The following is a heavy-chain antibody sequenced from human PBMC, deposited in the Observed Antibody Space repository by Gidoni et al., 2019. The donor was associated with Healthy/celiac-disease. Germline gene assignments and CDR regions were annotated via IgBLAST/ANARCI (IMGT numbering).Heavy chain of an antibody. CDR2: IYYSGST. CDR1: GRSISSYY. V-gene: IGHV4-59*01. J-gene: IGHJ4*02. D-gene: IGHD3-22*01. Sequence: QVQLQESGPGLVKPSETLYLTFTVSGRSISSYYWSWIRQPPGKGLEWIGYIYYSGSTNYNPSLKSRVTISVDTSKNQFSLKLSSVTAADTAVYYCAGHDFDYYDSSGYLGYWGQGTLVTVSS. CDR3: AGHDFDYYDSSGYLGY.